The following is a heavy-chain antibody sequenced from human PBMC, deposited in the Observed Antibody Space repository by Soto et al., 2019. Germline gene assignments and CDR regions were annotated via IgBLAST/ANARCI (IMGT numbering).Heavy chain of an antibody. CDR1: GFTFSSYA. CDR3: ARDFSGLDY. V-gene: IGHV3-30-3*01. J-gene: IGHJ4*02. Sequence: GGSLRLSCAASGFTFSSYAMHWVRQAPGKGLEWVAVISYDGSNKYYADSVKGRFTISRDNSKNTLYLQMNSLRAEDTAVYYCARDFSGLDYWGQGTLVTVSS. CDR2: ISYDGSNK. D-gene: IGHD2-8*02.